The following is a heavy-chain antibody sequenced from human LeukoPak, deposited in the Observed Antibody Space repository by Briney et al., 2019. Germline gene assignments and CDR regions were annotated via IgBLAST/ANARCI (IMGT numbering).Heavy chain of an antibody. Sequence: PSETLSLTCTVSGGSISSYYWSWIRQPPGKGLEWIGYIYYSGSTNYNPSLKSRVTVSVDTSKNQFSLKLSSVTAADTAVYYCARAVAESWFDPWGQGTLVTVSS. CDR3: ARAVAESWFDP. V-gene: IGHV4-59*01. CDR2: IYYSGST. CDR1: GGSISSYY. J-gene: IGHJ5*02.